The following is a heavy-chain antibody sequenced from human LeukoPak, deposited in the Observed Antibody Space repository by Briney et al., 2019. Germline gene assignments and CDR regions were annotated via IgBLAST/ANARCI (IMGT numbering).Heavy chain of an antibody. D-gene: IGHD3-22*01. CDR3: EKNRPYDDSSGYTDPAIDY. J-gene: IGHJ4*02. CDR1: GFTFSSYY. CDR2: IRYDGSNK. V-gene: IGHV3-30*02. Sequence: GGSLRLSCAASGFTFSSYYMHWVRQAPGKGLEWVAFIRYDGSNKYYADSVKGRFTISRDNSKNTLYLQMNSLRAEDTAVYYCEKNRPYDDSSGYTDPAIDYWGQGTLVTVPS.